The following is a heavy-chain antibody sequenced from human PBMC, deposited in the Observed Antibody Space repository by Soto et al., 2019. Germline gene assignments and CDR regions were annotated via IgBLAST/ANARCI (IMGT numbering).Heavy chain of an antibody. CDR3: ARVDTAMVETCDY. J-gene: IGHJ4*02. Sequence: QVQLQESGPGLVKPSETLSLTCTVSGGSVSSGSYYWSWIRQPPGKGLEWIGYIYYSGSTNYNPALKSRVTISVDTSKNQFSLKLSSVTAADTAVYYCARVDTAMVETCDYWGQGTLVTVSS. V-gene: IGHV4-61*01. CDR2: IYYSGST. D-gene: IGHD5-18*01. CDR1: GGSVSSGSYY.